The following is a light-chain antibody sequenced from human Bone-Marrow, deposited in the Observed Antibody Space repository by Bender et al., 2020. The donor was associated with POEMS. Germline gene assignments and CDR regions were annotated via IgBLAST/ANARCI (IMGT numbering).Light chain of an antibody. CDR2: EGS. CDR1: SSDL. CDR3: CSFAGSSRL. V-gene: IGLV2-23*01. Sequence: QSALTQPASVSGSPGQSITISCTGTSSDLVSWYQQHPGKAPKLIIYEGSKRPSGVSNRFSGSKSGNTASLTISGLQAEDEADYYCCSFAGSSRLFGGGTKLAVL. J-gene: IGLJ2*01.